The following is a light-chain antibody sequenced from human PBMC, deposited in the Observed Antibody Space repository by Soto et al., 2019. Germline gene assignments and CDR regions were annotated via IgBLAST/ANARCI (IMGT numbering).Light chain of an antibody. J-gene: IGLJ1*01. CDR2: ELT. CDR3: SSYAGSNNVI. CDR1: SSDIGGYDY. V-gene: IGLV2-8*01. Sequence: QSALTQPPSASGSPGQSVTISCTGTSSDIGGYDYVSWFQHHPGRAPKLMIYELTKRPSGVPDRFSGSRSGNTASLTVSGLQAEDEADYYCSSYAGSNNVIFGRGTKVTVL.